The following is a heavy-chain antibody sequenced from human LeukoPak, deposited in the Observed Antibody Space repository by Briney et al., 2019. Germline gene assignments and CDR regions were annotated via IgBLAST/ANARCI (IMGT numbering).Heavy chain of an antibody. CDR2: ISPDGSST. Sequence: GGSLRLSCAASGFSFSSSWMLWVRQTPGKGLVWLSRISPDGSSTSYADSVKGRFTVSRDIARNTLPLQMNSLRAEDSAVYYCARLQGITPQPMTEGFDIWGQGTMVTVSS. CDR1: GFSFSSSW. CDR3: ARLQGITPQPMTEGFDI. J-gene: IGHJ3*02. V-gene: IGHV3-74*01. D-gene: IGHD3-16*01.